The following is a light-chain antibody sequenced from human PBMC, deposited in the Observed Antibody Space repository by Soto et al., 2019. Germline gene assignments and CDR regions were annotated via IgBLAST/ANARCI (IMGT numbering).Light chain of an antibody. J-gene: IGKJ3*01. CDR3: QQYGSSPPSFT. CDR1: QSVSSSY. CDR2: GAS. V-gene: IGKV3-20*01. Sequence: EIVLTQSPGTLSLSPGERATLSCRASQSVSSSYLAWYQQKPGQAPRLLIYGASSRATGIPDRFSGSGSGTDFTLTISRLEPEDFAVYYCQQYGSSPPSFTFGPGTQVDIK.